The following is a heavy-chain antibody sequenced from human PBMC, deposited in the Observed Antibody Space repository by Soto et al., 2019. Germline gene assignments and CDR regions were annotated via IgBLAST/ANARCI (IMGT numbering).Heavy chain of an antibody. CDR2: TIPMFGTT. D-gene: IGHD3-22*01. V-gene: IGHV1-69*12. J-gene: IGHJ6*02. Sequence: QVQLVQSGAEVKKPESSVRVSCKASGGTFNSYAITWVRQAPGQGLEWMGGTIPMFGTTNYAEKFQGRVTITAEQSTNTAYMELSSLRSEDTAVYYCTRCGIRYHSVGHYLGIDGMDVWGQGTTVIVSS. CDR3: TRCGIRYHSVGHYLGIDGMDV. CDR1: GGTFNSYA.